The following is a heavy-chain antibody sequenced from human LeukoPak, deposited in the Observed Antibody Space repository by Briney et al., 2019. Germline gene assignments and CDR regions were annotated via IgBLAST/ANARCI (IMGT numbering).Heavy chain of an antibody. J-gene: IGHJ1*01. D-gene: IGHD1-1*01. CDR2: ISWNSGSI. V-gene: IGHV3-9*01. CDR1: GFTFDDYA. CDR3: AKDISDGRTGTRWGDFQH. Sequence: GRSLRLSCAASGFTFDDYAMHWVRQAPGKGLEWVSGISWNSGSIGYADSVKGRFTISRDNAKNSLYLQMNSLRAEGTALYYCAKDISDGRTGTRWGDFQHWGQGTLVTVSS.